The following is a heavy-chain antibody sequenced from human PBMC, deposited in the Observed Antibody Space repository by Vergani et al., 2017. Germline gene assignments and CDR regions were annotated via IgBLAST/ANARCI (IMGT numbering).Heavy chain of an antibody. J-gene: IGHJ5*02. CDR2: IYYSGST. V-gene: IGHV4-30-4*01. D-gene: IGHD3-9*01. CDR3: ARDETYYDILTGYRQADNWFDP. Sequence: QVQLQESGPGLVKPSQTLSLTCTVSGGSISSGDYYWSWIRQPPGKGLEWIGYIYYSGSTYYNPSLKSRVTISVDTSKNQFSLKLSSVTAADTAVYYCARDETYYDILTGYRQADNWFDPWGQGTLVTVSS. CDR1: GGSISSGDYY.